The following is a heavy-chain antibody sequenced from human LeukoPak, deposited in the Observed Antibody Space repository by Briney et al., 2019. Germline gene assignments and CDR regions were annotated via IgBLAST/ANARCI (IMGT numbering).Heavy chain of an antibody. CDR2: INHSGST. J-gene: IGHJ4*02. CDR3: ASDPLGNLDY. D-gene: IGHD7-27*01. CDR1: GGSFSGYY. Sequence: SETLSLTCAVYGGSFSGYYWSWIRQPPGKGLEWIGEINHSGSTNYNPSLKSRVTISVDTSKNQFPLKLSSVTAADTAVYYCASDPLGNLDYWGQGTLVTVSS. V-gene: IGHV4-34*01.